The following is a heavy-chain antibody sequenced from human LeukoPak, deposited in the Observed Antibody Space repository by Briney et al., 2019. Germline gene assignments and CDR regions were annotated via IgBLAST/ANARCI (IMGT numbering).Heavy chain of an antibody. J-gene: IGHJ6*02. CDR1: GFTFSSYE. D-gene: IGHD2-2*01. CDR3: ARWYCSSPNCHPDYYGTDV. Sequence: SGGSLRLSCAASGFTFSSYEMNWVRQAPGKGLEWVSFISNNGDTRTYVDSVEGRFTISRDNAKKSLYMQMNSLRAEDTAVYYCARWYCSSPNCHPDYYGTDVWGQGTTVTVSS. CDR2: ISNNGDTR. V-gene: IGHV3-48*03.